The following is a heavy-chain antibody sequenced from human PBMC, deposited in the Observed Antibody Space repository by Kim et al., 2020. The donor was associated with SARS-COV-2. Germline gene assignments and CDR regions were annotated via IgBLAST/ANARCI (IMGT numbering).Heavy chain of an antibody. D-gene: IGHD4-4*01. CDR2: IYNTGSA. CDR3: ARAKSGSNSQRRWLDP. CDR1: GGSISTYS. J-gene: IGHJ5*02. Sequence: SETLSLTCTVSGGSISTYSWSWSRQPPGKGLELIGYIYNTGSANYKPSLASRVTISRDTSKNQFSLKLRSVTAADTAVYYCARAKSGSNSQRRWLDPWGQGTPVTVSS. V-gene: IGHV4-59*01.